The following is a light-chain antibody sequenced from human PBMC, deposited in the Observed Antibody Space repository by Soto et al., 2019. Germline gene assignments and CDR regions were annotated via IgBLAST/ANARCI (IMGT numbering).Light chain of an antibody. CDR3: QQSFSTPRFT. CDR2: GAS. J-gene: IGKJ3*01. CDR1: QSVSSNY. Sequence: EIVLTQSPGTLSLSPGERATLSCRASQSVSSNYVAWYQQKGGQAPRLLIYGASIRATGIPDRFSGSGSGTDFPLTISRLEPEDFATYYCQQSFSTPRFTFGPGTRVDI. V-gene: IGKV3-20*01.